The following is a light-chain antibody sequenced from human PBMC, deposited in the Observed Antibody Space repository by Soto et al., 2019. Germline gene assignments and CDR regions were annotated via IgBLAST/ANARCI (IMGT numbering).Light chain of an antibody. CDR2: GAS. CDR3: QQYGSSPET. V-gene: IGKV3-20*01. CDR1: QSVNSNY. J-gene: IGKJ1*01. Sequence: ETVLTQSPGTLSLTPGERATLSCRASQSVNSNYLAWYQQKPGQAPRLLIYGASSRATGIPDRFSGSGSGTDFTLTISRLEPEDFAVYYCQQYGSSPETFGQGTKVDNK.